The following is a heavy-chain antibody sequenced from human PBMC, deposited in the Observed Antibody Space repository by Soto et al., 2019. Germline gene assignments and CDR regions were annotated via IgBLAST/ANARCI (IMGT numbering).Heavy chain of an antibody. CDR3: ARPGYSYNYYYYCGMDV. Sequence: QVQLVQSGAEVKKPGASVKVSCKASGYTFTSYGISWVRQAPGQGLEWMGWISAYNGNTNYAQKLQGRVTMTTDTSTSTAYMELRSLRSDDTAGYYCARPGYSYNYYYYCGMDVWGQGTTVIVSS. J-gene: IGHJ6*02. V-gene: IGHV1-18*01. CDR1: GYTFTSYG. CDR2: ISAYNGNT. D-gene: IGHD5-18*01.